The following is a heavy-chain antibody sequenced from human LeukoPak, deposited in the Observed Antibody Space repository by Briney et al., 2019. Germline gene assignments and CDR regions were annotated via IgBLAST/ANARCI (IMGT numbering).Heavy chain of an antibody. CDR1: GYTFTNYG. CDR3: ARDKAVTTEVTQHFQH. J-gene: IGHJ1*01. Sequence: GVSVKVSFKASGYTFTNYGISWVRQAPGQGLEWMGWISAYNGYTDYAQKLQFRVTMTTDTSTSTAYMELRSLRSDDTAVYYCARDKAVTTEVTQHFQHWGQGTQVTVSS. V-gene: IGHV1-18*01. CDR2: ISAYNGYT. D-gene: IGHD4-23*01.